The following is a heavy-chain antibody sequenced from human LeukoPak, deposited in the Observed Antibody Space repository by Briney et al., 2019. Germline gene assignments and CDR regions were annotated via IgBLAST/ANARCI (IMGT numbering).Heavy chain of an antibody. Sequence: GGSLRLSCAASGFTFSSYWMHWVRRAPGKGLVWVSRINSDGSTTSYADSVKGRFTISRDNAKNTLYLQMNSLRAEDTALYYCARRSAAKDAFDIWGQGTMVTVSS. D-gene: IGHD6-25*01. CDR1: GFTFSSYW. V-gene: IGHV3-74*01. CDR2: INSDGSTT. CDR3: ARRSAAKDAFDI. J-gene: IGHJ3*02.